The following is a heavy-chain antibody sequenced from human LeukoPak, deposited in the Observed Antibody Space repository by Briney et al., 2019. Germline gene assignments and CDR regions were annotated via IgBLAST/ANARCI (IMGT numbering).Heavy chain of an antibody. CDR2: ISAYNGNT. V-gene: IGHV1-18*01. CDR3: ARDILTGPRDY. CDR1: GYTFTSYG. J-gene: IGHJ4*02. Sequence: ASVKVSCKASGYTFTSYGISWVRQAPGQGLEWMGWISAYNGNTNYAQKFQGRVTMTRDTSISTAYMELSRLRSDDTAVYYCARDILTGPRDYWGQGTLVTVSS. D-gene: IGHD3-9*01.